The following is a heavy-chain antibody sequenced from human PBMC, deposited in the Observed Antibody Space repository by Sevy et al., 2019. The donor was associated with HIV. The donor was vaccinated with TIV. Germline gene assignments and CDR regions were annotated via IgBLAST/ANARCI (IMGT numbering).Heavy chain of an antibody. Sequence: GGSLRLSCAASGFIFSYYGMHWVRQAPGKGLEWVAVIWYDGSNTIYADSVKGRFTISRDNSKNTLYLQMNSLRAEDTAVYYCAKDRDFWRAACYFDYWGQGTLVTVSS. D-gene: IGHD3-3*01. V-gene: IGHV3-33*06. CDR1: GFIFSYYG. J-gene: IGHJ4*02. CDR2: IWYDGSNT. CDR3: AKDRDFWRAACYFDY.